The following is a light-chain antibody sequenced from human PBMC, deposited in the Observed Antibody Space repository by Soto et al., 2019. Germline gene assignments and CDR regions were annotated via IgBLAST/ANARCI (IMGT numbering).Light chain of an antibody. Sequence: QSVLTQPPSVSGAPGQRVTISCTGSSSNIGAGFDVHWYQQLPGTAPKLLIYANSNRPSGVPDRFSGSKSGTSASLAITGLQAEDEADYCCQSYDSSLSVVFGGGTKLTV. CDR1: SSNIGAGFD. CDR3: QSYDSSLSVV. CDR2: ANS. V-gene: IGLV1-40*01. J-gene: IGLJ2*01.